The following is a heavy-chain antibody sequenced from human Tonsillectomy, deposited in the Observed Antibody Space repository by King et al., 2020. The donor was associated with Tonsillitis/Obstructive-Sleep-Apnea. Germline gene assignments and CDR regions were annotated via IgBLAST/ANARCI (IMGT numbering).Heavy chain of an antibody. Sequence: LQLQESGPGLVKPSETLSLTCGVSGGSISSNSYYWGWIRQPPGKGLEWIGSIYCSGITYYNPSLESRVAISVDTSKNQFSLKLSSVTAADTAVYYCARQSRASYRGDYSYFMDVWGEGTTVTVSS. CDR3: ARQSRASYRGDYSYFMDV. CDR2: IYCSGIT. J-gene: IGHJ6*03. D-gene: IGHD2-2*01. V-gene: IGHV4-39*01. CDR1: GGSISSNSYY.